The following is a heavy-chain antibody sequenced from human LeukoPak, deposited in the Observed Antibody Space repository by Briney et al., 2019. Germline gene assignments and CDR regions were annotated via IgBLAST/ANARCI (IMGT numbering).Heavy chain of an antibody. CDR3: ATHYYDSSGYYGGFDP. J-gene: IGHJ5*02. D-gene: IGHD3-22*01. Sequence: GASVKVSCKASGGTFSSYAISWVRQAPGQGLEWMGRIIPILGIANYAQKFQGRVTITADKSTSTAYMELSSLRSEDTAVYYCATHYYDSSGYYGGFDPWGQGTLVTVSS. V-gene: IGHV1-69*04. CDR1: GGTFSSYA. CDR2: IIPILGIA.